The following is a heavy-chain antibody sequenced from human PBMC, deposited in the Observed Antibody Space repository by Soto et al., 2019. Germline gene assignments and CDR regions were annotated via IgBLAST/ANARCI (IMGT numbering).Heavy chain of an antibody. V-gene: IGHV4-30-4*01. CDR3: ARAMVVTQNWFDP. D-gene: IGHD2-21*02. CDR1: GGSISSGDYY. J-gene: IGHJ5*02. Sequence: SETLSLTCAVSGGSISSGDYYWSWIRQPPGKGLEWIGYIYYSGSTYYNLSLKSRVTISVDTSKNQFSLKLSSVTAADTAVYYCARAMVVTQNWFDPWGQGTLVTVSS. CDR2: IYYSGST.